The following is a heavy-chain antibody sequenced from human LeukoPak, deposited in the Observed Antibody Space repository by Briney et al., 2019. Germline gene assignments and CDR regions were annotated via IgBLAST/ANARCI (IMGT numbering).Heavy chain of an antibody. J-gene: IGHJ4*02. V-gene: IGHV4-4*07. Sequence: SETLSLTCTVSGGSISSYYWSRIRQPAGKGLEWIGSIYYSGSTYYNPSLKSRVTISVDRSKNQFSLKLSSVTAADTAVYYCAGNSGWFDYWGQGTLVTVSS. CDR2: IYYSGST. CDR1: GGSISSYY. D-gene: IGHD6-19*01. CDR3: AGNSGWFDY.